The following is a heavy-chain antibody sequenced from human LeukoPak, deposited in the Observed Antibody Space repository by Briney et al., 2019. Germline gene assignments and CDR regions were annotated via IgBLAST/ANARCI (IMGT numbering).Heavy chain of an antibody. CDR1: GFAFSDYA. CDR2: ISDSDDNT. D-gene: IGHD3-10*01. J-gene: IGHJ3*02. Sequence: GGSLRLSCAASGFAFSDYAMGWVRQAPGKGLEWISSISDSDDNTYYADSVKGRYTVSRDNSKSALYLQMNSLRAEDTAVYYCAKYRLDTNYYGSTFDIWGQGAMVTVSS. V-gene: IGHV3-23*01. CDR3: AKYRLDTNYYGSTFDI.